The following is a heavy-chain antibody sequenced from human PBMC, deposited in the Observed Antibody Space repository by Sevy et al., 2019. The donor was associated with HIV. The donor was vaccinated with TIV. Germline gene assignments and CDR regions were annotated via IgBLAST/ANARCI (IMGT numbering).Heavy chain of an antibody. CDR1: GFTFSYAW. D-gene: IGHD1-26*01. Sequence: GGSLRLSCVASGFTFSYAWMSWVRQAPGKGLEWVGRIKSRPDGGTRDYAAPVKGRFTISRENAKNSLYLQMNSLRAGDTAVYYCARARGPNGGSYLDYYYYGMDVWGQGTTVTVSS. CDR3: ARARGPNGGSYLDYYYYGMDV. CDR2: IKSRPDGGTR. J-gene: IGHJ6*02. V-gene: IGHV3-15*01.